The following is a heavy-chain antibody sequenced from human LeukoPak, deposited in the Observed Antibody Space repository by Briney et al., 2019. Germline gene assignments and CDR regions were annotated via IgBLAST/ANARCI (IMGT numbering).Heavy chain of an antibody. J-gene: IGHJ4*02. CDR1: GFTFSSYA. CDR2: ISGSGGST. CDR3: ARDYSGWSRDY. D-gene: IGHD6-19*01. V-gene: IGHV3-23*01. Sequence: GGSLRLSCAASGFTFSSYAMSWVRQAPGKGLEWVSAISGSGGSTYYADSVKGRFTISRDNSKNTLYLQMDSLRAEDTAVYFCARDYSGWSRDYWGQGTLVTVSS.